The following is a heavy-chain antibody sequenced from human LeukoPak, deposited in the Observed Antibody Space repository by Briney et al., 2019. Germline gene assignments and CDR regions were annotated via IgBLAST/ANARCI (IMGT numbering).Heavy chain of an antibody. V-gene: IGHV4-4*09. CDR3: ARRNHYFYYMDV. J-gene: IGHJ6*03. CDR2: IFPSGSA. CDR1: GGSISSYY. Sequence: SETLSLTCTVSGGSISSYYWSWIRQSPVKGLEWIGYIFPSGSAFYNPSLESRVTISLDTSENQFSLTLISVTAADTAVYYCARRNHYFYYMDVWGKGTTVTVSS.